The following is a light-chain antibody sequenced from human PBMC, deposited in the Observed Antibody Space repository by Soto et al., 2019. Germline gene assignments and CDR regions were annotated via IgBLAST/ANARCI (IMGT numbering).Light chain of an antibody. CDR3: TSYTSRTIYV. V-gene: IGLV2-14*03. J-gene: IGLJ1*01. CDR1: SSDVGGYNY. CDR2: DVS. Sequence: QSALTQPASVSGSPGQSITISCTGTSSDVGGYNYVSWYQHHPGNAPKLIIYDVSNRPSGVSYRFSGSKSGNTASLTISGLQAEDEADYICTSYTSRTIYVFGTGTKVTVL.